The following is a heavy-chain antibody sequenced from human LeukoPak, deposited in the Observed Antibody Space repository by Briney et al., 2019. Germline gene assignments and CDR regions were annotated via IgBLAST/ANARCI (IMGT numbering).Heavy chain of an antibody. J-gene: IGHJ6*03. D-gene: IGHD3-10*01. CDR1: GFSFGDYA. CDR3: AGAPISGSYSQYFYMDV. V-gene: IGHV3-9*01. CDR2: ITWNSDIK. Sequence: PGGSLRLSCAASGFSFGDYAMHWVRQAPGKGLEWVSGITWNSDIKAYADAVKGRFTVSRDNAKNSLYLQMNSLRSDDTALYYCAGAPISGSYSQYFYMDVWGKGTTVTISS.